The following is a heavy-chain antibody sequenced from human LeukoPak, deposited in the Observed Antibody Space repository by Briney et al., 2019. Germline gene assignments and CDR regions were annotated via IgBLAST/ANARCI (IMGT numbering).Heavy chain of an antibody. D-gene: IGHD5-12*01. V-gene: IGHV4-4*09. CDR2: IYPSGSA. CDR1: GGSISTYY. Sequence: SETLSLTCTVSGGSISTYYWNWFRQPPGKGLEWIEYIYPSGSADYNPSLKSRVTMSVDMSKNQLSLTLSSVTAADTAEYYCARRVRLAMWIYTIDIWGQGTLVTVSS. J-gene: IGHJ4*02. CDR3: ARRVRLAMWIYTIDI.